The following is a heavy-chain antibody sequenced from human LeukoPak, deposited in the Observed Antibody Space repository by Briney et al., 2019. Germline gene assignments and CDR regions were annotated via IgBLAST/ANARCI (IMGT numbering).Heavy chain of an antibody. J-gene: IGHJ3*02. D-gene: IGHD3-9*01. CDR2: IWYDGSNK. Sequence: AGGSLRLSCAASGFTFSSYGMHWVRQAPGKGLEWVAVIWYDGSNKYYVDSVKGRFTISRDNSKNTLYLQMNSLRAEDTAAYYCARQYYDILTGWGDAFDIWGQGTMVTVSS. V-gene: IGHV3-33*01. CDR1: GFTFSSYG. CDR3: ARQYYDILTGWGDAFDI.